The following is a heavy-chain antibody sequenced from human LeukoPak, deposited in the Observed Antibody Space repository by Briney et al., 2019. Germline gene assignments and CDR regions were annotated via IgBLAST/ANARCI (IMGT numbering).Heavy chain of an antibody. CDR3: ARTAGVLSDYYYYMDV. D-gene: IGHD2-2*01. Sequence: PGRSLRLSCAASGFTFSNYGMHWVRQAPGKGLEWVALIWYDGSKKYYRDSVKGRFTISRDNAKNSLYLQMNSLRAEDTAVYSCARTAGVLSDYYYYMDVWGKGTTVTVSS. V-gene: IGHV3-33*01. J-gene: IGHJ6*03. CDR2: IWYDGSKK. CDR1: GFTFSNYG.